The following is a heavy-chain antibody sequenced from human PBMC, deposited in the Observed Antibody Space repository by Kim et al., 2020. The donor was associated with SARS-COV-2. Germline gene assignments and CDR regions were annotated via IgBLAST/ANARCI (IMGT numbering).Heavy chain of an antibody. CDR2: IYTSGST. CDR3: ARDRYCGGDCNYYYYGMDV. Sequence: SETLSLTCTVSGGSISSYYWSWIRQPAGKGLEWIGRIYTSGSTNYNPSLKSRVTMSVDTSKNQFSLKLSSVTAADTAVYYCARDRYCGGDCNYYYYGMDVWGQGTTVTVSS. V-gene: IGHV4-4*07. D-gene: IGHD2-21*02. J-gene: IGHJ6*02. CDR1: GGSISSYY.